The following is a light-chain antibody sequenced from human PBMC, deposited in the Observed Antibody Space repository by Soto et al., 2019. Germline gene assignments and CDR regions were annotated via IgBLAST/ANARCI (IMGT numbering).Light chain of an antibody. V-gene: IGLV2-8*01. Sequence: QSALTQPPSASGSPGQSVTISCTGTGSDVGGYNYVSWYQHHPGKAPKLMLYEVSTRPSGVPDRFSGSKSGNTASLTVSGLQAEYEADYYCSSYAGSNIYVVFGGGTKVTVL. CDR1: GSDVGGYNY. CDR3: SSYAGSNIYVV. CDR2: EVS. J-gene: IGLJ2*01.